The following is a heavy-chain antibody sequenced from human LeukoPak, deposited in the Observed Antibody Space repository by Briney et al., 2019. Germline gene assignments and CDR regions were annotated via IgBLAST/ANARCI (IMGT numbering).Heavy chain of an antibody. D-gene: IGHD2-2*01. CDR3: ARDLTIDY. Sequence: GRSLRLSCAASGFTFSSYAMHSVRQAPGKGLEWVAVISYDGSNKYYADSVKGRFTISRDNSKNTLYLQMNSLRAEDTAVYYCARDLTIDYWGQGTLVTVSS. J-gene: IGHJ4*02. CDR2: ISYDGSNK. V-gene: IGHV3-30-3*01. CDR1: GFTFSSYA.